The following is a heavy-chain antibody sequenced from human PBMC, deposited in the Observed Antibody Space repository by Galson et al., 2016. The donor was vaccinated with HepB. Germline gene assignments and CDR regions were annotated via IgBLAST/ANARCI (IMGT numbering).Heavy chain of an antibody. D-gene: IGHD2-15*01. Sequence: TLSLTCTVSGGSISSENYYWSWIRQPPGKGLEWIGYIYYRGKTYYNPSLKSRATISVDTSKNQFSLKLTSVTAADTAVYYCARPPLGYCSGSACSGWFDPWGQGTMVTVSS. CDR1: GGSISSENYY. CDR3: ARPPLGYCSGSACSGWFDP. CDR2: IYYRGKT. J-gene: IGHJ3*01. V-gene: IGHV4-30-4*08.